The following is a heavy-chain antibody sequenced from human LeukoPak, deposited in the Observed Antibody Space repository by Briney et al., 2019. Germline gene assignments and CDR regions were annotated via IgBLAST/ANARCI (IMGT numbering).Heavy chain of an antibody. CDR1: GFIFSHYG. V-gene: IGHV3-33*01. D-gene: IGHD4-11*01. J-gene: IGHJ4*02. CDR2: IWSDGSNK. CDR3: ARDAQRGFDYRNSLRY. Sequence: PGGSLRLSCAASGFIFSHYGFHWVRQAPGKGLEWVAVIWSDGSNKFYGDSVKGRFAISRDDSQKTVFLHMNSLRVEDTAIYFCARDAQRGFDYRNSLRYWGQGILVTVSS.